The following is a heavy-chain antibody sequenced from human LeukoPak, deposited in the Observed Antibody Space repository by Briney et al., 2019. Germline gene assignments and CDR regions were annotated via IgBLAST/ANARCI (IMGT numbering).Heavy chain of an antibody. CDR2: IKQDGSEK. V-gene: IGHV3-7*01. CDR1: GFTFSDYY. J-gene: IGHJ5*02. CDR3: ARDDCSSISCYHNWFDP. D-gene: IGHD2-2*01. Sequence: ESGGGLVKPGGSLRLSCAASGFTFSDYYMSWIRQAPGKGLEWVANIKQDGSEKYYVDSVKGRFTISRDNAKNSLYLQMNSLRAEDTAVYYCARDDCSSISCYHNWFDPWGQGTLVTVSS.